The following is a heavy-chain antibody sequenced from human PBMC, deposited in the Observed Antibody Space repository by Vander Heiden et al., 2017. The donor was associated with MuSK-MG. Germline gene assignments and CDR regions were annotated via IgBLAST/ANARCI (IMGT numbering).Heavy chain of an antibody. CDR3: ARRIRNCFDP. J-gene: IGHJ5*02. V-gene: IGHV4-39*01. CDR1: GGSISSSNYY. D-gene: IGHD5-18*01. CDR2: IYYSGST. Sequence: QLQLQESGPGLVKPSETLSLTCTVSGGSISSSNYYWGWIRQPPGKGLEWIGSIYYSGSTYDNPSLKSRVTISADTSKKQFSLKLSFVTAADTAVYYGARRIRNCFDPWGQGTLVTVSS.